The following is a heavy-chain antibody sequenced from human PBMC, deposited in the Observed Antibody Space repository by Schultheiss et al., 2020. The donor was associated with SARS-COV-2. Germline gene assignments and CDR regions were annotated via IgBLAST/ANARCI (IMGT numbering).Heavy chain of an antibody. CDR3: ARAPYGNGWTAWDY. CDR1: GFTFSSYG. D-gene: IGHD6-19*01. V-gene: IGHV3-33*08. CDR2: IWYDGSNK. Sequence: GESLKISCAASGFTFSSYGMHWVRQAPGKGLEWVAVIWYDGSNKYYADSVKGRFTISRDNSKNTLYLQMNSLRAEDTAVYYCARAPYGNGWTAWDYWGQGALVTVSS. J-gene: IGHJ4*02.